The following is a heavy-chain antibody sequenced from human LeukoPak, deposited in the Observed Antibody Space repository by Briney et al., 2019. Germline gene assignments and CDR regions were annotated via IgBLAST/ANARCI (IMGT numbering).Heavy chain of an antibody. V-gene: IGHV1-18*01. CDR1: GYTFTDYG. J-gene: IGHJ5*02. CDR3: ARVTTVTTSPWSWGPKRIGQEVNWFDP. D-gene: IGHD4-17*01. CDR2: IRNDNGNR. Sequence: GASVKVSCKPSGYTFTDYGITWVRQAPGQGLEWMGWIRNDNGNRENAQKIQGRVSMTRDTSTSTAYMELRSLISDDTAVYYCARVTTVTTSPWSWGPKRIGQEVNWFDPWGQGTLVTVSS.